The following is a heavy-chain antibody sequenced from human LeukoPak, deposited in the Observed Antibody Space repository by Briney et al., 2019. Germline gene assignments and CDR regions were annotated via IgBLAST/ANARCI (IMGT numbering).Heavy chain of an antibody. CDR2: INPSGGST. J-gene: IGHJ3*02. CDR3: ARAGSITMIHWASDI. V-gene: IGHV1-46*01. D-gene: IGHD3-22*01. Sequence: ASVKVSCKASGNTFTNYYVHWVRQAPGQGLEWMGIINPSGGSTTYAQKFQSRVTMTRDTSASTVYMELSSLRSADTAIYYCARAGSITMIHWASDIWGQGTVVTVSS. CDR1: GNTFTNYY.